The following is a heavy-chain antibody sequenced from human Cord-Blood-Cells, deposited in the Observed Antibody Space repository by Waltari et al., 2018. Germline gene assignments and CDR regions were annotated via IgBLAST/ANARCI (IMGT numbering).Heavy chain of an antibody. V-gene: IGHV1-24*01. CDR1: GYTLTELS. Sequence: QVQLIQFGAEVKKPGASVKVACKVSGYTLTELSMHWVRLAPGKGLEWRGRVDPQDGETIDAQNFQGRVTTTSETATDAAYMDLSRLGSGDTAWYYCATEAYWGQGALVTVSS. J-gene: IGHJ4*02. CDR3: ATEAY. CDR2: VDPQDGET.